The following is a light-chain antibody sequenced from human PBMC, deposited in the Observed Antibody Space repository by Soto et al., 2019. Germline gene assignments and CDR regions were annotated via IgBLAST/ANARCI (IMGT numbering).Light chain of an antibody. J-gene: IGLJ1*01. CDR2: EGS. CDR1: SSDVGSYNL. V-gene: IGLV2-23*01. CDR3: CSYAGSSTYV. Sequence: QSALTQPASVSGSPGQSITISCTGTSSDVGSYNLVSWYQQHPGKAPKLMIYEGSKRPSGVSNRFSGSKSGNTASLTMSGLHAEDEADYYCCSYAGSSTYVFGTGTKLTVL.